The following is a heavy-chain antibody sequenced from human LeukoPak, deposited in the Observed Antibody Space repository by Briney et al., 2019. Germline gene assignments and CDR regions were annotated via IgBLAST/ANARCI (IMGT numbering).Heavy chain of an antibody. CDR1: GYTFTSYS. J-gene: IGHJ4*02. Sequence: ASVKVSCKASGYTFTSYSISWVRQAPGQGLEWMGWISAYNGNTIYAQKVKGRVTMTTDTSTSTAYMELRSLKSDDTAVYYCARASYCSGGSCYSDYWGEGTLVTVSS. CDR3: ARASYCSGGSCYSDY. D-gene: IGHD2-15*01. V-gene: IGHV1-18*01. CDR2: ISAYNGNT.